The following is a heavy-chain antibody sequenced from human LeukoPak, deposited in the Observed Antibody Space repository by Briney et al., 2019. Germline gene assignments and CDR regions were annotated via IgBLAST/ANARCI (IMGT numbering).Heavy chain of an antibody. V-gene: IGHV3-49*03. J-gene: IGHJ4*02. D-gene: IGHD3-16*01. CDR2: IRSKPYGGTT. Sequence: GRSLRLSCTASGFTFGDYGMSWIRQAPGKGLEWLAFIRSKPYGGTTEYAASVKGRFTVSRDDPQSIAYLQMNSLKTEDTAVYYCTRVVGYYIWENYFDCWGQGTLVTVSS. CDR3: TRVVGYYIWENYFDC. CDR1: GFTFGDYG.